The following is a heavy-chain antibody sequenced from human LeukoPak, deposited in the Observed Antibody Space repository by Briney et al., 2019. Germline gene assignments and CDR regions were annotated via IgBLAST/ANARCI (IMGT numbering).Heavy chain of an antibody. CDR3: AKDRYYDSSGYYWGLFDY. V-gene: IGHV3-23*01. D-gene: IGHD3-22*01. CDR1: GFTFSSYG. J-gene: IGHJ4*02. CDR2: ISGSGGST. Sequence: GGSLRLSCAASGFTFSSYGMSWVRQAPGKGVEWVSAISGSGGSTYYADSVKGRFTISRDNSKNTLYLQMNSLRAEDTAVYYCAKDRYYDSSGYYWGLFDYWGQGTLVTVSS.